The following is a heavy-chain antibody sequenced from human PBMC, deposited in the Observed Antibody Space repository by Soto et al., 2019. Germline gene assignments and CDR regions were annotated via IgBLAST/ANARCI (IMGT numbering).Heavy chain of an antibody. J-gene: IGHJ5*02. Sequence: ASVKVSCKASGYTFTGYYMHWVRQAPGQGLEWMGWINPNSGGTNYAQKFQGRVTMTRDTSISTAYMELSRLRSDDTAVYYCARDMAYFDWLLHHWGQGTLVTVSS. CDR1: GYTFTGYY. D-gene: IGHD3-9*01. V-gene: IGHV1-2*02. CDR2: INPNSGGT. CDR3: ARDMAYFDWLLHH.